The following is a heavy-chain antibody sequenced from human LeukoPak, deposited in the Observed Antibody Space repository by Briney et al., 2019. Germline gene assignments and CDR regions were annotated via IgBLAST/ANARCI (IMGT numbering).Heavy chain of an antibody. Sequence: PGGSLRLSCAASGFTFSSYWMNWVRQAPGKGLEWVANIKQDGSEQYYVGSLKGRFTISRDNAKNSLYLQMNSLRAEDTAVYYCARDPFWSGHSAYYYMDVWGKGTTVTVSS. V-gene: IGHV3-7*01. CDR3: ARDPFWSGHSAYYYMDV. CDR1: GFTFSSYW. J-gene: IGHJ6*03. CDR2: IKQDGSEQ. D-gene: IGHD3-3*01.